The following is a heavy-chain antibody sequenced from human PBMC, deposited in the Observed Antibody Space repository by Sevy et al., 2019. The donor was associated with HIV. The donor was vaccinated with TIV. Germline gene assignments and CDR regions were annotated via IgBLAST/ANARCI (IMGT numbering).Heavy chain of an antibody. Sequence: GGSLRLSCAASGFTFSNHAMSWVRQTPGKGLEWVSAISGSADATYYTDSVKGRFTISRDNSKNTVYLQMNSLRAEDTAVYYCVKEVSQYSYSDYWGQGTLVTVS. CDR1: GFTFSNHA. CDR3: VKEVSQYSYSDY. V-gene: IGHV3-23*01. D-gene: IGHD5-18*01. CDR2: ISGSADAT. J-gene: IGHJ4*02.